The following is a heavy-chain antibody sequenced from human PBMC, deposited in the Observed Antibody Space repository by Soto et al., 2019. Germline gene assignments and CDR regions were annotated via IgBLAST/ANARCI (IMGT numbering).Heavy chain of an antibody. J-gene: IGHJ5*02. D-gene: IGHD1-1*01. Sequence: QVQLVQSGAEVKRPGASVKVSCKTSGYTFTNYFMHWVRQAPGQGLESMGWINPDSGGTMFAQKFQGRVTRTRDTSISTVYMELTSLSSDDTAVYYCARGSNWNSNCFAPWGQGTLVTVSS. CDR2: INPDSGGT. CDR1: GYTFTNYF. V-gene: IGHV1-2*02. CDR3: ARGSNWNSNCFAP.